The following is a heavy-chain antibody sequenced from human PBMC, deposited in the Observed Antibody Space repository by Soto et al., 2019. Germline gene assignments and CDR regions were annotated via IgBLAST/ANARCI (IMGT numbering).Heavy chain of an antibody. D-gene: IGHD5-12*01. V-gene: IGHV3-30*18. Sequence: QVQLVESGGGVVQPGRSLRLSCAASGFTFSSYGMHWVRQAPGKGLEWVAVISYDGSNKYYADSVKGRFTISRDNSKNTLYLQMNSLRAEDTAVYYCAKDRQYSGYDFYFYYWGQGTLVTVAS. CDR2: ISYDGSNK. CDR1: GFTFSSYG. CDR3: AKDRQYSGYDFYFYY. J-gene: IGHJ4*02.